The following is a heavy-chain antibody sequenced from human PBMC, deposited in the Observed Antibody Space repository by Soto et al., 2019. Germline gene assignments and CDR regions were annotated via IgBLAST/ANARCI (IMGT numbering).Heavy chain of an antibody. CDR3: ARARIAAAGTLLYYYYGMDV. V-gene: IGHV4-61*01. J-gene: IGHJ6*02. CDR2: IYYSGST. D-gene: IGHD6-13*01. CDR1: GGSVSSGSYY. Sequence: SETLSLTCTVSGGSVSSGSYYWSWIRQPPGKGLEWIGYIYYSGSTNYHPSLKSRVTISVDTSKNQFSLKLSSGTAADAAVDYCARARIAAAGTLLYYYYGMDVWGQGTTVTVSS.